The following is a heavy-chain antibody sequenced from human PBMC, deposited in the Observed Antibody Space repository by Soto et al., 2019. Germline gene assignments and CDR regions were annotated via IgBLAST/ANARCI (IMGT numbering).Heavy chain of an antibody. CDR3: ARSGGIVVVPAATLYYYYGMDV. CDR2: INPNSGGT. D-gene: IGHD2-2*01. J-gene: IGHJ6*02. CDR1: GYPFTGPY. V-gene: IGHV1-2*02. Sequence: ASVKVSCKASGYPFTGPYIYWVRQAPGQGLEWMGWINPNSGGTNYAQKFQGRVTMTRDTSISTAYMELSRLRSDDTAVYYCARSGGIVVVPAATLYYYYGMDVWGQGTTVTVSS.